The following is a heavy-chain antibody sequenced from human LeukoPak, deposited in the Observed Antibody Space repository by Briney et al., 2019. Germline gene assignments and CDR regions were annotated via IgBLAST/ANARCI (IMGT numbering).Heavy chain of an antibody. CDR1: GYSFTTYW. Sequence: GESLKISCKGFGYSFTTYWIGSVREMSGKGLEWRGTIYPGDSDPRASPSFQGQVTISADKPISTAYRQWSSLKASDTPVYYWAVVQRGYSYGRDYWGQGTLVTVSS. V-gene: IGHV5-51*04. CDR3: AVVQRGYSYGRDY. J-gene: IGHJ4*02. CDR2: IYPGDSDP. D-gene: IGHD5-18*01.